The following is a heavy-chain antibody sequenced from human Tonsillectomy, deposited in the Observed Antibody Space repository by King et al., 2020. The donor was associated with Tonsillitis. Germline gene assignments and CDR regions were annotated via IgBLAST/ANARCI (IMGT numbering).Heavy chain of an antibody. V-gene: IGHV4-34*01. J-gene: IGHJ4*02. Sequence: VQLQQWGAGLLKPSETLSLTCAVYGGSFGGYYWSWIRQPPGKGLEWIGEINHSGSTNYNPSLKSRVTISVDTSKNQFSLKLSSVTAADTAVYYCARGRYGVDYWGQGTLVTVSS. CDR3: ARGRYGVDY. CDR1: GGSFGGYY. D-gene: IGHD4-17*01. CDR2: INHSGST.